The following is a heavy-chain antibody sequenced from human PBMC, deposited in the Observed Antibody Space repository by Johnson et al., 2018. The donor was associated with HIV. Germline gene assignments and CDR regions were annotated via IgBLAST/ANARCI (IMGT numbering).Heavy chain of an antibody. Sequence: VQLVESGGGVVQPGRSLRLSCAASGFTFNDYAMHWVRQAPGKGLEWVSGISWNRGSKGYADSVKGRFTISRDNAKNSLYLQMNSLRAEDTAVYYYAARPGVEGAFDIWGQGTMFTVSS. D-gene: IGHD6-6*01. CDR2: ISWNRGSK. J-gene: IGHJ3*02. CDR1: GFTFNDYA. CDR3: AARPGVEGAFDI. V-gene: IGHV3-9*01.